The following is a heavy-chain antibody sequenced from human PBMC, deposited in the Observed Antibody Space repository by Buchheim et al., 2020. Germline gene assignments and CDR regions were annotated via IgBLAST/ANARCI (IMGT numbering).Heavy chain of an antibody. CDR3: ARGGMAIVVVPAAIPGRYYGMDV. CDR2: INSDGSST. J-gene: IGHJ6*02. CDR1: GFTFSSYW. Sequence: EVQLVESGGGLVQPGGSLRLSCAASGFTFSSYWMHWVRQAPGKGLVWVSRINSDGSSTSYADSVKGRFTISRDNAKNTLYLQMSSLRAEDTAVYYCARGGMAIVVVPAAIPGRYYGMDVWGQGTT. D-gene: IGHD2-2*03. V-gene: IGHV3-74*01.